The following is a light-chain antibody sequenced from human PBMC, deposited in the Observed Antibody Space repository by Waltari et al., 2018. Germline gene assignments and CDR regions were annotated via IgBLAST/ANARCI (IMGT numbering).Light chain of an antibody. Sequence: QSALTQPPSASGSPGQSVTISCTGTSSDVGGFAYVSWYQQHPGKVPRLMIYEVSKRPSGVPDRFSGSKSGNTASLTVSGLLVEDEADYYCSSFAGSSQMLFGGGTKLTVL. CDR1: SSDVGGFAY. CDR3: SSFAGSSQML. CDR2: EVS. J-gene: IGLJ2*01. V-gene: IGLV2-8*01.